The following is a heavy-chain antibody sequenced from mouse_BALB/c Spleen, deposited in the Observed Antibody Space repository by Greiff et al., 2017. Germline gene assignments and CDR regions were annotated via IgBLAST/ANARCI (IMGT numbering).Heavy chain of an antibody. D-gene: IGHD1-1*01. CDR3: ARLRDYAMDY. CDR1: GYTFTSYT. Sequence: VQLQESGAELARPGASVKMSCKASGYTFTSYTMHWVKQRPGQGLEWIGYINPSSGYTNYNQKFKDKATLTADKSSSTAYMQLSSQTSEDSAVYYCARLRDYAMDYWGQGTSVTVSS. J-gene: IGHJ4*01. V-gene: IGHV1-4*01. CDR2: INPSSGYT.